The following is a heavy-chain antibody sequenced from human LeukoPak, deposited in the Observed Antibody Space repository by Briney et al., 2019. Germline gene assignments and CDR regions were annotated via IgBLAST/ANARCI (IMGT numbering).Heavy chain of an antibody. CDR3: ARDLAYSSGRFDY. D-gene: IGHD6-19*01. Sequence: SETLPLTCTVSGGSISGYYWSWIRQPPGKGLEWIGYIYYSGNSNYNPSLKSRVTISADTSKNQFSLKLSSVTAADTAVYYCARDLAYSSGRFDYWGQGTLVTVSS. J-gene: IGHJ4*02. CDR1: GGSISGYY. V-gene: IGHV4-59*01. CDR2: IYYSGNS.